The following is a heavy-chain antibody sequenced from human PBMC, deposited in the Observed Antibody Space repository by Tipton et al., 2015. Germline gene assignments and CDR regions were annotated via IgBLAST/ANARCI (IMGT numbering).Heavy chain of an antibody. CDR1: GYSFTSYW. V-gene: IGHV5-51*01. Sequence: VQLVQSGAEVKKPGESLKISCKGSGYSFTSYWIGWVRQMPGKGLEWMGCIYPGDSDTRSSPSFQGQVTISADRSISTAYLQWSSPEASGTAMYYCARCHGSSSRHCLPPDSWGQGSRSPSPQ. J-gene: IGHJ4*02. D-gene: IGHD6-6*01. CDR3: ARCHGSSSRHCLPPDS. CDR2: IYPGDSDT.